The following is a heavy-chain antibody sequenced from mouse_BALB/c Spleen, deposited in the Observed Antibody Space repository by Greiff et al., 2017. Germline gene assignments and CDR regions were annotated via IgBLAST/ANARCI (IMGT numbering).Heavy chain of an antibody. CDR2: INPSNGGT. CDR3: TRSYGNYAMDY. Sequence: SGAELVKPGASVKLSCKASGYTFTSYYMYWVKQRPGQGLEWIGEINPSNGGTNFNEKFKSKATLTVDKSSSTAYMQLSSLTSEDSAVYYCTRSYGNYAMDYWGQGTSVTVSS. V-gene: IGHV1S81*02. J-gene: IGHJ4*01. D-gene: IGHD2-1*01. CDR1: GYTFTSYY.